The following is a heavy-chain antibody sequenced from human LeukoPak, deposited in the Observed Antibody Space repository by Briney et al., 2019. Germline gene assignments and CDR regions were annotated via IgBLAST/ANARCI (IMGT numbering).Heavy chain of an antibody. D-gene: IGHD3-22*01. Sequence: ASVKVSCKVSGYTLTELSMHWVRQAPGKGLEWMGGFDPEDGETIYAQKFQGRVTMTEDTSTDTAYMELNSLRAEDTAVYYCATKASYYDSSGLKKWGQGTLVTVSS. CDR2: FDPEDGET. CDR3: ATKASYYDSSGLKK. J-gene: IGHJ4*02. V-gene: IGHV1-24*01. CDR1: GYTLTELS.